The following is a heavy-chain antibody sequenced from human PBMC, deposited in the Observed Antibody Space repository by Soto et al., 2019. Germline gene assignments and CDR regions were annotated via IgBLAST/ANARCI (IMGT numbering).Heavy chain of an antibody. D-gene: IGHD2-15*01. CDR3: ARVGYCSGGGCYSLDY. V-gene: IGHV3-11*01. J-gene: IGHJ4*02. CDR2: INSSGSTI. CDR1: GFTFSDYY. Sequence: QVQLVESGGGLVKPGGSLRLSCAASGFTFSDYYMSWIRQAPGKGLEWVSYINSSGSTIYYADSVKGRFTLARDNAKNSLGLQMNCLRAEDRAVYYCARVGYCSGGGCYSLDYWGQGTLVTVSS.